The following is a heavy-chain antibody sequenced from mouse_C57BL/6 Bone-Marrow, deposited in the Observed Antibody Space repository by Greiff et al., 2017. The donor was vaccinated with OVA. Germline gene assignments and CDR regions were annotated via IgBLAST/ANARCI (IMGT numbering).Heavy chain of an antibody. J-gene: IGHJ4*01. CDR3: ARDSNYCYYAMDY. CDR1: GYTFTSYG. Sequence: VKLQESGAELARPGASVKLSCKASGYTFTSYGISWVKQRTGQGLEWIGEIYPRSGNTYYNEKFKGKATLTADKSSSTAYMELRSLTSEDSAVYFCARDSNYCYYAMDYWGQGTSVTVSS. D-gene: IGHD2-5*01. V-gene: IGHV1-81*01. CDR2: IYPRSGNT.